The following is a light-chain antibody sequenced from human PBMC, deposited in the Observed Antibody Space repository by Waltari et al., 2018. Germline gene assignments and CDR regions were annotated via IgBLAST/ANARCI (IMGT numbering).Light chain of an antibody. CDR1: QSISDSFNHRNY. J-gene: IGKJ5*01. V-gene: IGKV4-1*01. Sequence: DIVMTQSPDSLSVSPGERATINCQSSQSISDSFNHRNYLAWYQQKPGQPPKLLISWESTRESGVPARISGIGSGTDFSLTISSLQADDVAVYYCQQYYSSPPTFGQGTRLEMK. CDR3: QQYYSSPPT. CDR2: WES.